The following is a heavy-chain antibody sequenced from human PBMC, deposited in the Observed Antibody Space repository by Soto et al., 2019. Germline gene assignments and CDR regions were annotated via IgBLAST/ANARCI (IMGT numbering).Heavy chain of an antibody. J-gene: IGHJ6*02. D-gene: IGHD3-22*01. V-gene: IGHV3-30*18. CDR2: ISYDGSNK. Sequence: GGSLRLSCAASGFTFSSYGMHWVRQAPGKGLEWVAVISYDGSNKYYADSVKGRCTISRDNSKNTLYLQMNSLRAEDTAVYYCVKFIYDSSGYYRYYYYYGMDVWGQGTTVTVSS. CDR3: VKFIYDSSGYYRYYYYYGMDV. CDR1: GFTFSSYG.